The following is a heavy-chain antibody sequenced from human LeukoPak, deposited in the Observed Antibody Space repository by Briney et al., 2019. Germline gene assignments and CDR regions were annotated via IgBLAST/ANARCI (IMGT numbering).Heavy chain of an antibody. V-gene: IGHV1-46*01. D-gene: IGHD2-2*01. CDR3: ARLGYCSSSSCQ. CDR2: INPSGGGT. J-gene: IGHJ4*02. Sequence: ASVKVSCKASGYTFTSYPLQWVRQAPGQGLEWMGIINPSGGGTSYAQNFQGRVTLTRDTSTGTVYMELSSLRSEDTAVYYCARLGYCSSSSCQWGQGSLVTVSS. CDR1: GYTFTSYP.